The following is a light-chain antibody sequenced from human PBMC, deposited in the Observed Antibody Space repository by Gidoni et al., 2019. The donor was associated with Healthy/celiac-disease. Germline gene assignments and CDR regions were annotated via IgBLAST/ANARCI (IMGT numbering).Light chain of an antibody. CDR2: WAS. CDR3: QQYYSTPLT. Sequence: DIVMTQSPDSLAVSLGERATINCKSSQSVLYSSNNKNYLAWYQQKPGQPPKLLIYWASTRESRVPDRFSGSGSGTDFTLTISSLQAEDVAVYYCQQYYSTPLTFXGXTKVXIK. J-gene: IGKJ4*01. V-gene: IGKV4-1*01. CDR1: QSVLYSSNNKNY.